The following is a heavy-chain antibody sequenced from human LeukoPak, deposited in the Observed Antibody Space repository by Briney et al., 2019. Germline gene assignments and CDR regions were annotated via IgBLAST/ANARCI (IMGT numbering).Heavy chain of an antibody. CDR2: INPSGGST. Sequence: GASVNVSCKASGYTFTSYYMRCVRQAPGQGLEWMGIINPSGGSTSYAQKFQGRVTMTRDTSTSTVYMELSSLRSEDTAVYYCANSAVAGPIDYWGQGTLVTVSS. V-gene: IGHV1-46*01. J-gene: IGHJ4*02. CDR3: ANSAVAGPIDY. CDR1: GYTFTSYY. D-gene: IGHD6-19*01.